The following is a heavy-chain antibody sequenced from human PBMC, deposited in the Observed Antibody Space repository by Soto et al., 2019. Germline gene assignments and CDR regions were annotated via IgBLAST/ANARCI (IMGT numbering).Heavy chain of an antibody. Sequence: GGSLRLSCAASGFTFSSYAMSWVRQAPGKGLEWVSAISGSGGSTYYADSVKGRFTISRDNSKNTLYLQMNSLRAEDTAVYYCARDCSSTSCYTPHYGMDVWGQGTTVTVS. CDR1: GFTFSSYA. D-gene: IGHD2-2*02. CDR3: ARDCSSTSCYTPHYGMDV. CDR2: ISGSGGST. J-gene: IGHJ6*02. V-gene: IGHV3-23*01.